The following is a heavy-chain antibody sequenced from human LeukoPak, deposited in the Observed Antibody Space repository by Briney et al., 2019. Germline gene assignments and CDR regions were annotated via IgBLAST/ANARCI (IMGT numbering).Heavy chain of an antibody. J-gene: IGHJ4*02. CDR1: GFTFSDYY. Sequence: GGSLRLSCAASGFTFSDYYMSWIRQAPGKGLEWVSYISSSGNTIYYADSVKGRFTISRDNSKNTLYLQMNSLRAEDTAVYYCARGGCTNGVCSDYWGQGTLVTVSS. D-gene: IGHD2-8*01. V-gene: IGHV3-11*04. CDR3: ARGGCTNGVCSDY. CDR2: ISSSGNTI.